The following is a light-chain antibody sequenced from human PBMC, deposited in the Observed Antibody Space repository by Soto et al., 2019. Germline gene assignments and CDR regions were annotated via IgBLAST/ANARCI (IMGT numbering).Light chain of an antibody. J-gene: IGLJ2*01. CDR3: SSYAGNNNVV. CDR2: EVS. Sequence: QSALTQPPSASGSPGQSVTISCTGTSSDVGDYKFVSWYQQHPGKAPKLLIYEVSRRPSGVPDRFSGSKSGNTASLTVSGLQAEDEADYYCSSYAGNNNVVFDGGTKLTVL. V-gene: IGLV2-8*01. CDR1: SSDVGDYKF.